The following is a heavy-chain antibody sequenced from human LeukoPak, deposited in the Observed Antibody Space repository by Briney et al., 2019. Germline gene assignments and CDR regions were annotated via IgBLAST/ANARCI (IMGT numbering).Heavy chain of an antibody. Sequence: GGSLRLSCATSGFTFSSYAMSWVRQAPGKGLEWVSAISGSGGSTYYADSAKGRFTISRDNSKNTLYLQMNSLRAEDTAVYYCAIARPYYDSSVWGQGTLVTVSS. CDR3: AIARPYYDSSV. J-gene: IGHJ4*02. CDR1: GFTFSSYA. V-gene: IGHV3-23*01. CDR2: ISGSGGST. D-gene: IGHD3-22*01.